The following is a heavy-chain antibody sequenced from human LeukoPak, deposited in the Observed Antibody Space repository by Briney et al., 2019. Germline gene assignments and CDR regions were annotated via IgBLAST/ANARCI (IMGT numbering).Heavy chain of an antibody. J-gene: IGHJ4*02. CDR1: GGSFSRFG. Sequence: ASVKVSCKASGGSFSRFGISWVRQAPGQGLEWMGRIIPFLGTTNYAQKFQDRVTISADESTNTVYMVLRHLTTEDTAFYFCAKDGDEYLTGYFDDWGQGTLVAVSS. CDR2: IIPFLGTT. CDR3: AKDGDEYLTGYFDD. V-gene: IGHV1-69*11. D-gene: IGHD3-9*01.